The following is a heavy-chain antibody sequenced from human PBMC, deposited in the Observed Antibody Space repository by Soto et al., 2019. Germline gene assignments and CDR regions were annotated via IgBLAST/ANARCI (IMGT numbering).Heavy chain of an antibody. CDR2: IWYDGSDK. V-gene: IGHV3-33*01. CDR1: GFTFSSYG. Sequence: GGSLRFSCAASGFTFSSYGMHWVRQAPGKGLEWVANIWYDGSDKYYADSVKGRFTISRDNAKNSLSLQMNNLRPDDTAVYYCARAGSNYFASGSSLPYYMDVWGKGTTVTVSS. J-gene: IGHJ6*03. CDR3: ARAGSNYFASGSSLPYYMDV. D-gene: IGHD3-10*01.